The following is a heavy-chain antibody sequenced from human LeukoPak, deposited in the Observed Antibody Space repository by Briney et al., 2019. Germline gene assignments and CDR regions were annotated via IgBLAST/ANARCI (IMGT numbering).Heavy chain of an antibody. CDR2: IYYSGST. J-gene: IGHJ4*02. D-gene: IGHD5-24*01. Sequence: PSETLSLTCTVSGGSISSYYWSWIRQPPGKGLEWIGYIYYSGSTYYNPSLKSRVTISVDRPMNQFSLKLSSVTAADTAVYYCARDLDGYNFLDYWGQGTLVTVSS. CDR3: ARDLDGYNFLDY. V-gene: IGHV4-59*01. CDR1: GGSISSYY.